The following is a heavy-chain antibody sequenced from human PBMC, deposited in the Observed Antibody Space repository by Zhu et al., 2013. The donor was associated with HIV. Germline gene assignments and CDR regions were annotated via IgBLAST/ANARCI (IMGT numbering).Heavy chain of an antibody. CDR2: IYYSGST. Sequence: QVQLQESGPGLVKPSETLSLTCTVSGGSISSSSYYWGWIRQPPGKGLEWIGSIYYSGSTYYNPSLKSRVTISVDTSKNQFSLKLSSVTAADTAVYYCARALWFGEFLLGYYYYYMDVWGKGTTVTVSS. J-gene: IGHJ6*03. V-gene: IGHV4-39*07. CDR3: ARALWFGEFLLGYYYYYMDV. CDR1: GGSISSSSYY. D-gene: IGHD3-10*01.